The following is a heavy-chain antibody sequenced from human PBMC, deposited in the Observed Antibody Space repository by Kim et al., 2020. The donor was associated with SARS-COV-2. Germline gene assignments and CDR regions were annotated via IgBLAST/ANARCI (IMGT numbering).Heavy chain of an antibody. Sequence: SETLSLTCAVHGGSLSGSYWSWIRQPPGKGLEWIGESNHLGGTTYNPSFKRRVTTSANTSKNQSPLRLSSVTAAETAVKYCGTLGVKIKVGYNWFDPGG. J-gene: IGHJ5*02. CDR2: SNHLGGT. CDR1: GGSLSGSY. V-gene: IGHV4-34*01. D-gene: IGHD1-26*01. CDR3: GTLGVKIKVGYNWFDP.